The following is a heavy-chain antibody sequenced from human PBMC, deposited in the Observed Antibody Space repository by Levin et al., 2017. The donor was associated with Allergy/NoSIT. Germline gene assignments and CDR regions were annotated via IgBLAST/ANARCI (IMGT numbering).Heavy chain of an antibody. D-gene: IGHD1-26*01. CDR3: ASGGSYPWYFDL. CDR2: IIPIFGTA. CDR1: GGTFSSYA. J-gene: IGHJ2*01. V-gene: IGHV1-69*06. Sequence: SVKVSCKASGGTFSSYAISWVRQAPGQGLEWMGGIIPIFGTANYAQKFQGRVTITADKSTSTAYMELSSLRSEDTAVYYCASGGSYPWYFDLWGRGTLVTVSS.